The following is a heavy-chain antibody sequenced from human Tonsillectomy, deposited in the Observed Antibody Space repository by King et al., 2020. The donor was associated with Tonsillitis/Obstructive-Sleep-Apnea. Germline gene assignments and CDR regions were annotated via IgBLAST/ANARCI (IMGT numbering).Heavy chain of an antibody. CDR1: GGAISNFH. J-gene: IGHJ4*02. D-gene: IGHD3-3*01. V-gene: IGHV4-59*01. Sequence: QLQESGPGLVKASETLSLTCTVSGGAISNFHWSWIRQPTGKGLEWIGYVYDGGSTRYNPSLKSRATISVDTSKNHFSLKLNSVTAADTAVYYCARDSGVGRAYPFDYWGQGTLVTVSS. CDR2: VYDGGST. CDR3: ARDSGVGRAYPFDY.